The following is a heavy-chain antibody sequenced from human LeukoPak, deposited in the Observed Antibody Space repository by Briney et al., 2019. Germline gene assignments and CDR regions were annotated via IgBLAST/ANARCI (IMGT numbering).Heavy chain of an antibody. V-gene: IGHV3-23*01. J-gene: IGHJ4*02. CDR3: AKVFGTSWSCFDY. CDR1: GFTFSSYA. Sequence: PGGSLRLSCAASGFTFSSYAMSWVRQAPGKGLEWVSAISGSGGSTYYADSVKGRFTISRDNSKNTLHLQMNSLRPEDTALYYCAKVFGTSWSCFDYWGQGTLVTVSS. D-gene: IGHD2-2*01. CDR2: ISGSGGST.